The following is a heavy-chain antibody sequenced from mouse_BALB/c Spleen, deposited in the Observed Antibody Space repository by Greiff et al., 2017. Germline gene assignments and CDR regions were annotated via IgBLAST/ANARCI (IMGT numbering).Heavy chain of an antibody. D-gene: IGHD2-1*01. CDR1: GYSITSDYA. Sequence: EVQLQQSGPGLVKPSQSLSLTCTVTGYSITSDYAWNWIRQFPGNKLEWMGYISYSGSTSYNPSLKSRISITRDTSKNQFFLQLNSVTTEDTATYYCACNYGYAMDYWGQGTSVTVSS. CDR3: ACNYGYAMDY. CDR2: ISYSGST. J-gene: IGHJ4*01. V-gene: IGHV3-2*02.